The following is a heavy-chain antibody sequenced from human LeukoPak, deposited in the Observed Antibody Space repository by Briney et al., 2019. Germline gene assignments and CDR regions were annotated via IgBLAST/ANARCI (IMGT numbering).Heavy chain of an antibody. J-gene: IGHJ4*02. CDR1: GFTASSNF. D-gene: IGHD3-22*01. CDR2: IYSGGST. Sequence: AGGSLRLSCAASGFTASSNFMSWFRKAPGKGLEWVSVIYSGGSTFYADSVQGRFTIPRDNSKNTLYLQMNSLRAEDTAVYYCARVDYYDSSGYYHGVFDYWGQGTLVTVSS. V-gene: IGHV3-53*01. CDR3: ARVDYYDSSGYYHGVFDY.